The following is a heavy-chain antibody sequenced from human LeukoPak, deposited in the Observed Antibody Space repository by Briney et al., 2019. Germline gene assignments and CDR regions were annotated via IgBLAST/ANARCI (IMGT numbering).Heavy chain of an antibody. J-gene: IGHJ3*01. CDR1: GFTFSSYS. D-gene: IGHD3-3*01. CDR3: ARDRVLRSAFDV. CDR2: ISSSSSYI. Sequence: GGSLRLSCAASGFTFSSYSMNWVRQAPGKGLEWVSSISSSSSYIYYADSVKGRFTISRDNAKNSLYLQMNSLRAEDTAVYYCARDRVLRSAFDVWGQGTMVTVSS. V-gene: IGHV3-21*01.